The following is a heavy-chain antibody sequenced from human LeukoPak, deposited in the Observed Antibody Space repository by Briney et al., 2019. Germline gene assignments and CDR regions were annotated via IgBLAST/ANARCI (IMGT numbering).Heavy chain of an antibody. J-gene: IGHJ4*02. CDR3: AREGAGYSYGLDY. Sequence: PSETLSLTCAVYGGSFSGYYWSWIRQPPGKGLEWIGEINHSGSTNYNPSLKSRVTISVDTSKNQFSLKLSSVTAADTAVYYCAREGAGYSYGLDYWGQGILVTVSS. V-gene: IGHV4-34*01. CDR1: GGSFSGYY. CDR2: INHSGST. D-gene: IGHD5-18*01.